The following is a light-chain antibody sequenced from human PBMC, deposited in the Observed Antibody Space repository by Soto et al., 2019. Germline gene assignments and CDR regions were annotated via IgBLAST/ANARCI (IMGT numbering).Light chain of an antibody. CDR3: CSYAGSITYV. J-gene: IGLJ1*01. CDR1: SSDVGSYNL. Sequence: QSVLTQPASVSGSPGQSITISCTGTSSDVGSYNLVSWYQQHPGKAPKLMIYEGSKRPPGVSNRFSGSKSGNTASLTISGLQAEDEADYYCCSYAGSITYVFGTGAKVTVL. CDR2: EGS. V-gene: IGLV2-23*01.